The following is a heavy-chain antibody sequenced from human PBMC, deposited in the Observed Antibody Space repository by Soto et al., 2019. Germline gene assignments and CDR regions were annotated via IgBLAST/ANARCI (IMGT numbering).Heavy chain of an antibody. CDR3: ARVASGSSYNWFDP. V-gene: IGHV4-59*01. D-gene: IGHD1-26*01. CDR2: IYYSGST. CDR1: GGSISSYY. Sequence: QVQLQESGPGLVKPSETLSLTCTVSGGSISSYYWSWIRQPPGKGLEWIGYIYYSGSTNYNPSLTSRVTISVDTSKNQFSLKLSSVTAADTAVYYCARVASGSSYNWFDPWGQGTLVTVSS. J-gene: IGHJ5*02.